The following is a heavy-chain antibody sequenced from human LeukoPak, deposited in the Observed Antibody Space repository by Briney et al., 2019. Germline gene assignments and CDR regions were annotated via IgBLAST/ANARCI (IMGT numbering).Heavy chain of an antibody. V-gene: IGHV1-2*06. Sequence: ASVKVSCKASVYTFTGYYMHWVRQAPGQGLEWMGRINPNSGGTNYAQKFQGRVTMTRDTSISTAYMELSRLRSDDTAVYYCARVDYDSSGHYFDYWGQGTLVTVSS. CDR2: INPNSGGT. D-gene: IGHD3-22*01. J-gene: IGHJ4*02. CDR1: VYTFTGYY. CDR3: ARVDYDSSGHYFDY.